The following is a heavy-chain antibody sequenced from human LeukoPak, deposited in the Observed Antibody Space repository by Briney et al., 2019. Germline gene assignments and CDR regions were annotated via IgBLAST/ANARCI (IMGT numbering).Heavy chain of an antibody. CDR3: ARGVGYDYDTSGSDYGMDV. V-gene: IGHV3-33*01. Sequence: GGSLRLSCAASGFTFSSYGMHWVRQAPGKGLEWVVVIWYDGSNKYYADSVKGRFTVSRDNSKNTLYLQMNSLRAEDTAVYYCARGVGYDYDTSGSDYGMDVWGQGTTVTVSS. CDR2: IWYDGSNK. D-gene: IGHD3-22*01. CDR1: GFTFSSYG. J-gene: IGHJ6*02.